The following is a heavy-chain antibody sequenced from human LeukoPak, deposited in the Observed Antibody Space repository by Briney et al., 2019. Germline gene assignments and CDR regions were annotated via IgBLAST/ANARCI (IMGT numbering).Heavy chain of an antibody. CDR3: ARAVGPFDF. CDR2: IWYDGSIK. CDR1: GFTFSTYG. J-gene: IGHJ3*01. Sequence: PGRSLRLSCAASGFTFSTYGMHWVRQAPGKGLEWVAVIWYDGSIKYYADSVKGRFTISRDNSKNTLNLQMNSLRVEDTAVYYCARAVGPFDFWGQGTTVIVSS. V-gene: IGHV3-33*01.